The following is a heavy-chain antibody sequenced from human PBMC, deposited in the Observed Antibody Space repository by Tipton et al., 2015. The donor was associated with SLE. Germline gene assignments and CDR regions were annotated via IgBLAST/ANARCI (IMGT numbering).Heavy chain of an antibody. CDR3: ARGLRIIKHLDYMDV. CDR2: IYYSGST. D-gene: IGHD3-16*01. V-gene: IGHV4-39*07. CDR1: GGSISSSSYY. Sequence: TLSLTCTVSGGSISSSSYYWGWIRQPPGKGLEWIGSIYYSGSTYYNPSLKSRVTISVDTSKNQFSLKLSSVTAADTAVYYCARGLRIIKHLDYMDVWGKGTTVTVSS. J-gene: IGHJ6*03.